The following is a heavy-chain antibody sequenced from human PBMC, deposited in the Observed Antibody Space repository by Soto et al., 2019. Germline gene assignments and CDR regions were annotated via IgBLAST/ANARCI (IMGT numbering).Heavy chain of an antibody. Sequence: QVQLVQSGAEVKKPGASVKASCKASGYTFTSYDINWVRQATGQGLEWMGWMNPNSGNTGYAQKFQGRVTMTRNTSISTAYMDLSSLRSEDTAVYYCARERSAAGTGWFDPWGQGTLVTVSS. CDR1: GYTFTSYD. CDR2: MNPNSGNT. V-gene: IGHV1-8*01. CDR3: ARERSAAGTGWFDP. J-gene: IGHJ5*02. D-gene: IGHD6-13*01.